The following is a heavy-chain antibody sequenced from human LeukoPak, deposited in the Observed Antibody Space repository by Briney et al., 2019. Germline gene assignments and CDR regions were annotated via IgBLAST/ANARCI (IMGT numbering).Heavy chain of an antibody. V-gene: IGHV1-69*01. Sequence: SVKVSCKASGCTFSSYAMSWVRQAPGQGLEWMGGIIPIFGTANYAQKFQGRVTITADESTSTAYMELSSLRSEDTAVYYCAVEYSSGWYVLDYWGQGTLVTVSS. CDR2: IIPIFGTA. D-gene: IGHD6-19*01. CDR1: GCTFSSYA. CDR3: AVEYSSGWYVLDY. J-gene: IGHJ4*02.